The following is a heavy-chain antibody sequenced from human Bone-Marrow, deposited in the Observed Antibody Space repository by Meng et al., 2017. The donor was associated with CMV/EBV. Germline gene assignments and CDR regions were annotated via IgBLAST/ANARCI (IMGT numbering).Heavy chain of an antibody. Sequence: GGSLRLSCSTSGFNFKNAWLSWVRQAPGKGLEWVGRIRSETDGGIAEYAASVEGRFTISRDDSRKTLSLQMTSLKIDDAGVYYCTMDLTTVTPSHYYYGMDVRGQGTTVTVSS. CDR3: TMDLTTVTPSHYYYGMDV. CDR2: IRSETDGGIA. CDR1: GFNFKNAW. J-gene: IGHJ6*02. V-gene: IGHV3-15*01. D-gene: IGHD4-11*01.